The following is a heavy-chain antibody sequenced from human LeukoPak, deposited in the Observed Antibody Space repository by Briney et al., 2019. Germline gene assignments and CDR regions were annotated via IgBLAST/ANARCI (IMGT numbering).Heavy chain of an antibody. Sequence: GGSLRLSCAAPGFTFSSYAMSWVRQAPGKGLEWVSAISGSGGSTYYADSVKGRFTISRDNSKNTLYLQMNSLRAEDTAVYYCAKDIYSNYGNWFDPWGQGTLVTVSS. CDR3: AKDIYSNYGNWFDP. CDR1: GFTFSSYA. J-gene: IGHJ5*02. CDR2: ISGSGGST. V-gene: IGHV3-23*01. D-gene: IGHD4-11*01.